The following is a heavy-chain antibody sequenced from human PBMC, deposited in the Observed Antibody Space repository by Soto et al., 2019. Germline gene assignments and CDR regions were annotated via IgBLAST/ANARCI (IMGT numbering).Heavy chain of an antibody. D-gene: IGHD6-19*01. J-gene: IGHJ3*02. CDR3: ASGNRWLVRSWETEHDAFDI. CDR1: GYTFTSYA. CDR2: INAGNGNT. Sequence: VASVKVSCKASGYTFTSYAMHWVRQAPGQRLEWMGWINAGNGNTKYSQKFQGRVTITRDTSASTAYMELSSLRSEDTAVYYCASGNRWLVRSWETEHDAFDIWGQGTMVTVSS. V-gene: IGHV1-3*01.